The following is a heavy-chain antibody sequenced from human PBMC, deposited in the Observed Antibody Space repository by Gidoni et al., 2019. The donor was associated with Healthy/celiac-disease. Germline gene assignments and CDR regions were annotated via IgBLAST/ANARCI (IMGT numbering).Heavy chain of an antibody. Sequence: QVQLQQWGAGLLKPSETLSLTCAVYGGSFSGYYWSWIRQPPGKGLEWIGEINHSGSTNYNPSLKSRVTISVDTSKNQFSLKLSSVTAADTAVYYCARGRDDVLRFLEWLYYFDYWGQGTLVTVSS. CDR1: GGSFSGYY. J-gene: IGHJ4*02. CDR3: ARGRDDVLRFLEWLYYFDY. CDR2: INHSGST. V-gene: IGHV4-34*01. D-gene: IGHD3-3*01.